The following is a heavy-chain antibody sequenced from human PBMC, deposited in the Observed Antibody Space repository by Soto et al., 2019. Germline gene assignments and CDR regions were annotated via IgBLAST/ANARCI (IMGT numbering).Heavy chain of an antibody. CDR3: ARAITSRITMVRGAKGYYYYYYMDV. V-gene: IGHV1-8*01. CDR2: MNPNSGNT. Sequence: ASVKVSCKASGYTFTSYDINWVRQATGQGLEWMGWMNPNSGNTGYAQKFQGRVTMTRNTSISTAYMELSSLRSEDTAVYYCARAITSRITMVRGAKGYYYYYYMDVWGKGTTVTVSS. J-gene: IGHJ6*03. D-gene: IGHD3-10*01. CDR1: GYTFTSYD.